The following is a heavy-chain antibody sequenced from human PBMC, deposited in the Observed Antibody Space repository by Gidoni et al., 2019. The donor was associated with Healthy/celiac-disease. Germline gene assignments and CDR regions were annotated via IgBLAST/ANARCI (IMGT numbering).Heavy chain of an antibody. Sequence: QVQLVQSGAEVKKPGSSVKVSCKASGGTCSSYAISWVRHAPGQGLEWMGGIIPIFGTANYAQKFQGRVTITADESTSTAYMELSSLRSEDTAVYYCARSPRPSFPLDYWGQGTLVTVSS. CDR2: IIPIFGTA. CDR3: ARSPRPSFPLDY. J-gene: IGHJ4*02. CDR1: GGTCSSYA. D-gene: IGHD2-2*01. V-gene: IGHV1-69*01.